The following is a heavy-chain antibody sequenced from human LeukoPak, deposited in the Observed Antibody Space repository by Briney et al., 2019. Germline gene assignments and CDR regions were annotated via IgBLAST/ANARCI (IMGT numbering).Heavy chain of an antibody. J-gene: IGHJ5*02. V-gene: IGHV4-4*02. Sequence: PSETLSLTCTVSGGSISSGDWWTWVRQPPGKGLEWIGEIYRSGSTNNNPSLESRITISVDKSKNHFSLRLNSVTAADTAVYYCARGPQGYSYGYPHWFDPWGQGTLVTVSS. CDR3: ARGPQGYSYGYPHWFDP. CDR2: IYRSGST. D-gene: IGHD5-18*01. CDR1: GGSISSGDW.